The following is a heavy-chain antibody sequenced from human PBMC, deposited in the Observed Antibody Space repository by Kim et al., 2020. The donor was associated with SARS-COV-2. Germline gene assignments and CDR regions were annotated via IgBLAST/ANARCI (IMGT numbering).Heavy chain of an antibody. V-gene: IGHV4-39*01. J-gene: IGHJ6*02. Sequence: NPSLKSRVTISVDTSKNQFSLKLSSVTAADTAVYYCACNIWFVRAYGMDVWGQGTTVTVSS. CDR3: ACNIWFVRAYGMDV. D-gene: IGHD3-10*01.